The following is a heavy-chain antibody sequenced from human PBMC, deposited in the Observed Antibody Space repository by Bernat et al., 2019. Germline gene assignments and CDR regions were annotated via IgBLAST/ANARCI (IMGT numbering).Heavy chain of an antibody. CDR3: ARGVGRAGYSSGWPPDY. V-gene: IGHV3-30-3*01. D-gene: IGHD6-19*01. Sequence: QVQLVESGGGVVQPGRSLRLSCAASGFTFSSYAMHWVRQAPGKGLEWVAVISYDGCNKYYADSVKGRFTISRDNSKNTLYLQMNSLRAEDTAVYYCARGVGRAGYSSGWPPDYWGQGTLVTVSS. CDR2: ISYDGCNK. CDR1: GFTFSSYA. J-gene: IGHJ4*02.